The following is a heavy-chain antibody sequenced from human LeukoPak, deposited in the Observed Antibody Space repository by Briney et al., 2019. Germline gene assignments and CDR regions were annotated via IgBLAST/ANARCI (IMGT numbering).Heavy chain of an antibody. J-gene: IGHJ2*01. CDR3: ARSLTGVFWYFDL. CDR1: GGSISSGSYY. D-gene: IGHD3-9*01. V-gene: IGHV4-61*02. Sequence: SETLSLTCTVSGGSISSGSYYWSWIRQPAGKGLEWIGRIYTSGSTNYNPSLKSRVTISVDTSKNQFSLKLSSVTAADTAVYYCARSLTGVFWYFDLWGRGTLVTVSS. CDR2: IYTSGST.